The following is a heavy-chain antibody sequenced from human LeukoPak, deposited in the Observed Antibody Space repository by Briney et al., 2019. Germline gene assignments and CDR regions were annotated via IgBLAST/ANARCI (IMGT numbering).Heavy chain of an antibody. CDR1: GYRFTSYW. Sequence: GESLKISCKGSGYRFTSYWIGWVRQMPGKGLEWMGIIYPGDSDTRYSPSFQGQFTISADKSIITPYLQWTSLQASATPIFSVARVYYYESSGYYFTFDYRGQGTLVTVSS. CDR2: IYPGDSDT. D-gene: IGHD3-22*01. J-gene: IGHJ4*02. V-gene: IGHV5-51*01. CDR3: ARVYYYESSGYYFTFDY.